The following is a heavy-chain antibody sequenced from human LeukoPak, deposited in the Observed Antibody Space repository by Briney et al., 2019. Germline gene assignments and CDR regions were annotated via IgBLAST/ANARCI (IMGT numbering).Heavy chain of an antibody. J-gene: IGHJ3*02. CDR2: ISSSTTYI. Sequence: PGGSLRLSCAASGFTFSSYSMNWVRQAPGKGLEWVSSISSSTTYIYYADSVKGRFTISRDNAKNSLYLQMNSLRVEDTAVYYCAKDILPSAPDAFDIWGQGTMVTVSS. D-gene: IGHD6-6*01. CDR1: GFTFSSYS. V-gene: IGHV3-21*06. CDR3: AKDILPSAPDAFDI.